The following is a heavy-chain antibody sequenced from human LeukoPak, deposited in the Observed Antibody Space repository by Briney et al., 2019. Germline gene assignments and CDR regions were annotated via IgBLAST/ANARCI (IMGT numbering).Heavy chain of an antibody. CDR1: GYTFTSYG. CDR3: ARRSQCNLSTCSRGGGFDI. D-gene: IGHD2-2*01. V-gene: IGHV1-18*01. J-gene: IGHJ3*02. CDR2: ISAYNGDT. Sequence: GASVKVSCEASGYTFTSYGISWVRQAPGQGLEWMGWISAYNGDTNYPQKVQGRVTITMDTSTTTAYMELKSLRSDDTAVYYCARRSQCNLSTCSRGGGFDIWGQGTMVTVSS.